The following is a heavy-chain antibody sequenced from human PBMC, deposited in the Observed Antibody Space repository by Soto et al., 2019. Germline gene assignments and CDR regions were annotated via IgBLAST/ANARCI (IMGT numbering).Heavy chain of an antibody. CDR2: IWYDGSHK. J-gene: IGHJ3*02. V-gene: IGHV3-33*01. Sequence: QVQLVESGGAVVQPGTSLRLSCTASGFTFSSYRMHWVRQAPGKGLEWVAIIWYDGSHKFYVDSVKGRFAVSRDNSKNKVYLKMNNLTGKDTAVYYCARPRCNGDAPDAFEIWGRGTLVTISS. D-gene: IGHD2-8*01. CDR1: GFTFSSYR. CDR3: ARPRCNGDAPDAFEI.